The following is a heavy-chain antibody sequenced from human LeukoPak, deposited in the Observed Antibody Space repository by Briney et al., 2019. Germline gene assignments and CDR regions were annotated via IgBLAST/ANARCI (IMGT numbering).Heavy chain of an antibody. Sequence: SETLSLTCTVSGGSISSGPNYWSWIRQYPGKGLEWIGYIFYTGSATYSPSLKSRLTMSVDTSKNQFSLKLSSVTAADTAVYYCARDTISDYYGSGSYAYWGQGTLVTVSS. CDR3: ARDTISDYYGSGSYAY. J-gene: IGHJ4*02. V-gene: IGHV4-31*03. CDR1: GGSISSGPNY. D-gene: IGHD3-10*01. CDR2: IFYTGSA.